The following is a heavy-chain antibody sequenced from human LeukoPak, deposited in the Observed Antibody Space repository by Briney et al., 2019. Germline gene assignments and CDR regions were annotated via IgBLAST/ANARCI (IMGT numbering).Heavy chain of an antibody. CDR2: IYSGGST. J-gene: IGHJ4*02. V-gene: IGHV3-66*01. CDR1: RFTFSTYW. D-gene: IGHD2-15*01. Sequence: PGGSLRLSCAASRFTFSTYWMHWVRQAPGKGLEWVSVIYSGGSTYYADSVKGGFTISRDNSKNTLYLQMNSLRAEDTAVYYCARDLGRPYCSGGSCKDYWGQGTLVTVSS. CDR3: ARDLGRPYCSGGSCKDY.